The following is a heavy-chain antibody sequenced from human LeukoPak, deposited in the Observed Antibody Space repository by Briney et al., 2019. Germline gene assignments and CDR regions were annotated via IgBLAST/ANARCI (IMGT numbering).Heavy chain of an antibody. Sequence: SETLSLTCTVSGGSISSYYWSWIRQPPGKGLEWIGYIYYSGSTNYKPSLKSRVTISIDQSKNQFSLRLSSVTAADTAVYYCAKIVGYGPEYYYYYMDVWGKGTTVTVSS. CDR3: AKIVGYGPEYYYYYMDV. D-gene: IGHD3-10*01. V-gene: IGHV4-59*12. CDR2: IYYSGST. CDR1: GGSISSYY. J-gene: IGHJ6*03.